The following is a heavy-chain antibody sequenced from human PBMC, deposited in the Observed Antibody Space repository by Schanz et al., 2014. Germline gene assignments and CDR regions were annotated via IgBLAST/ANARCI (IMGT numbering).Heavy chain of an antibody. V-gene: IGHV1-18*01. Sequence: QLMQSGSEVRKPGASVKVSCKASGYIFGSHGMTWVRQAPGQGLEWMGWISVYHGHTNYAEKVHGRVTMTTDTSTSTAYMELRSLISDDTAVYYCARDRVSFVRGPLGVDWGQGTQVIVSS. CDR2: ISVYHGHT. CDR1: GYIFGSHG. D-gene: IGHD3-10*01. J-gene: IGHJ4*02. CDR3: ARDRVSFVRGPLGVD.